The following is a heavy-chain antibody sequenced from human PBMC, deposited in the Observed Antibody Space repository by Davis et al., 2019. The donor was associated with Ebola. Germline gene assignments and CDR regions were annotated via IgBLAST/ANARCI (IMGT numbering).Heavy chain of an antibody. CDR2: INHSGVS. J-gene: IGHJ5*02. Sequence: MPSETLSLTCAVYGGSFSGYYWSWIRQPPGKGLEWIGEINHSGVSKYSPSLKSRVTISVDTSKNQFSLKLTSVTAADRAVYYCARQFDPWGQGTLVTVSS. CDR1: GGSFSGYY. CDR3: ARQFDP. V-gene: IGHV4-34*01.